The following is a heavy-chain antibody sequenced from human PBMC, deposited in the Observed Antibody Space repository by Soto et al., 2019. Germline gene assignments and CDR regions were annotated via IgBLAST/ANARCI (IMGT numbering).Heavy chain of an antibody. D-gene: IGHD3-9*01. Sequence: QVQLQQWGAGLLKTSETLSLTCAVYGGSFSGYYWSWIRQPPGKGLEWIGEINHSGSTNYSPSLKSRVTISVDTSKNQCSLKLSSVTAADTAVYYCARGLPVNYEILTGYYQGGNLDYWGQGTLVTVSS. CDR2: INHSGST. CDR3: ARGLPVNYEILTGYYQGGNLDY. CDR1: GGSFSGYY. J-gene: IGHJ4*02. V-gene: IGHV4-34*02.